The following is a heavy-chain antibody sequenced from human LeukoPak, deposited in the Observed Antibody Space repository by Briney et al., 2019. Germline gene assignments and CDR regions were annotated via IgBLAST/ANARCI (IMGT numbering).Heavy chain of an antibody. J-gene: IGHJ4*02. Sequence: GRSLRLSCAASGFTFSSYGMHWVRQAPGKGLEWVAVIWYDGSNKYYADSVKGRFTISRDNSKNTLYLHMNSLRAEDTAVYYCAKAGRGFVDYWAREPWSPSPQ. CDR1: GFTFSSYG. V-gene: IGHV3-33*06. CDR2: IWYDGSNK. CDR3: AKAGRGFVDY. D-gene: IGHD3-10*01.